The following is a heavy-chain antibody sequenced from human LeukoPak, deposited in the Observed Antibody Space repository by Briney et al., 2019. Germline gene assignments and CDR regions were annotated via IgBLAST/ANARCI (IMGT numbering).Heavy chain of an antibody. J-gene: IGHJ4*01. V-gene: IGHV4-34*01. Sequence: SETLSLTCAVYGGSFSSYYWSWIRQPPGKGLEWIGEINHSGSTNYNPSLKSRVTISVDTSKNQFSLKLSSVTAAETAVYYCARGDTGDGSGSYYSFDYWGQGTLVTVSS. D-gene: IGHD3-10*01. CDR2: INHSGST. CDR1: GGSFSSYY. CDR3: ARGDTGDGSGSYYSFDY.